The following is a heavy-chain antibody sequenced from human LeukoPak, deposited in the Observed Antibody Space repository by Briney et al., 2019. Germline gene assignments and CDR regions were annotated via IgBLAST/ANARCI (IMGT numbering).Heavy chain of an antibody. D-gene: IGHD1-14*01. Sequence: PGGSLSLSCAASGFTFSSYAMSWVRQAPGKGLEWVSAISGSGGSTYYADSVKGRFTISRDNSKNSLYLQMNCLRAEDTAVYYCARPYRGRVGYFDYWGQGTLVTVSS. CDR1: GFTFSSYA. CDR3: ARPYRGRVGYFDY. V-gene: IGHV3-23*01. CDR2: ISGSGGST. J-gene: IGHJ4*02.